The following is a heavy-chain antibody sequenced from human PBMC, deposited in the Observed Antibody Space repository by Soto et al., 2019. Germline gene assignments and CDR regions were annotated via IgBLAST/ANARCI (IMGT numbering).Heavy chain of an antibody. Sequence: QVQLQESGPGLVKPSGTLSLTCAVSGASISGNYWSWIRQPPGKGLEWIGFVDDSGSPNYNPSLKSRGILSVETSKNQFSMKLRSVTAADTAVYYCAKDRTRIGGGSRLYYYGMDVWGQGTTVTVSS. V-gene: IGHV4-59*01. CDR2: VDDSGSP. J-gene: IGHJ6*02. CDR1: GASISGNY. CDR3: AKDRTRIGGGSRLYYYGMDV. D-gene: IGHD2-2*01.